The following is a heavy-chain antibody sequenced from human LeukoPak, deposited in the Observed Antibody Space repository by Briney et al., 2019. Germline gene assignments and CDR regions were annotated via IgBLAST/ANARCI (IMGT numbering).Heavy chain of an antibody. Sequence: PGGSLRLSCAASGFTFDDYAMHWVRQAPGKGLEWVSLISWDGGSTYYADSVKGRFTISRDNSKNSLYLQMNSLRAEDTALYYCAKAQYYYGSSGYYPYYFDYWGQGTLVTVSS. CDR1: GFTFDDYA. D-gene: IGHD3-22*01. CDR3: AKAQYYYGSSGYYPYYFDY. V-gene: IGHV3-43D*04. CDR2: ISWDGGST. J-gene: IGHJ4*02.